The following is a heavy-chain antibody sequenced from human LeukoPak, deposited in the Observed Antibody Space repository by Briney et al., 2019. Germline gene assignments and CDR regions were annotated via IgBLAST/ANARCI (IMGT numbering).Heavy chain of an antibody. V-gene: IGHV4-59*12. CDR3: ARDRYYDSSGSDAFDI. J-gene: IGHJ3*02. CDR1: GGSISSCY. Sequence: PSETLSLTCTVSGGSISSCYWSWIRQPPGKGLEWIGYIYYSGSTNYNPSLKSRVTISVDTSKNQFSLKLSSVTAADTAVYYCARDRYYDSSGSDAFDIWGQGTMVTVSS. D-gene: IGHD3-22*01. CDR2: IYYSGST.